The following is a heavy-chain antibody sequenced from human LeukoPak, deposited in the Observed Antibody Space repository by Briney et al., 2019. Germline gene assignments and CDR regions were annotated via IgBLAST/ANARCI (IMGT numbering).Heavy chain of an antibody. CDR2: IYTSGST. Sequence: PSETLSLTCTVSGGSLSSGSYYWGWLRQPAGSGLEGIGRIYTSGSTNYNPSLKGRVTISVDTSKNQLSLKLSSVTAADTAVYYCAREPMDVWGKGNTVSIST. CDR3: AREPMDV. CDR1: GGSLSSGSYY. V-gene: IGHV4-61*02. J-gene: IGHJ6*04.